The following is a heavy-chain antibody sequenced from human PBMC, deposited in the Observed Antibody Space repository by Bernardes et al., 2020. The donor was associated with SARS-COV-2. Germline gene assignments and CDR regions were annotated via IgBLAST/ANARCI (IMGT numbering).Heavy chain of an antibody. Sequence: LSLTCAVSGYSISSGYYWGWIRQPPGKGLEWIGSIYHSGSTYYNPSLKSRVTISVDTSKNQFSLKLSSVTAADTAVYYCTRDGPGGGKWGQGTLVTVSS. CDR2: IYHSGST. J-gene: IGHJ4*02. CDR3: TRDGPGGGK. CDR1: GYSISSGYY. D-gene: IGHD3-16*01. V-gene: IGHV4-38-2*02.